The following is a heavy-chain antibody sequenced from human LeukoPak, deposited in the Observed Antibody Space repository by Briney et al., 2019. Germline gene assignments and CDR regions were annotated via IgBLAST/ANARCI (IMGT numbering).Heavy chain of an antibody. CDR1: GFTFSNYA. CDR3: ARDRMVRGVRNWFDP. J-gene: IGHJ5*02. V-gene: IGHV3-74*01. CDR2: INSDGSST. Sequence: GGSLRLSCAAAGFTFSNYAMTWVRQAPGKGLEWVSSINSDGSSTSYADSVKGRFTISRDNAKNTLYLQMNSLRAEDTAVYYCARDRMVRGVRNWFDPWGQGTLVTVSS. D-gene: IGHD3-10*01.